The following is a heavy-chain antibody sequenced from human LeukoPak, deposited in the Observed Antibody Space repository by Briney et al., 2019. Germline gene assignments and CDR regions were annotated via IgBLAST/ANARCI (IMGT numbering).Heavy chain of an antibody. CDR1: GGTFSSYA. CDR2: IIPIFGTA. J-gene: IGHJ4*02. Sequence: SVKVSCKASGGTFSSYAISWVRQAPGQGLEWMGGIIPIFGTANYAQKFQGRVTITTDESTSTAYMELSGLRSEDTAVYYCASEGGSGIFGVAHPSYYFDYWGQGTLVTVSS. V-gene: IGHV1-69*05. D-gene: IGHD3-3*01. CDR3: ASEGGSGIFGVAHPSYYFDY.